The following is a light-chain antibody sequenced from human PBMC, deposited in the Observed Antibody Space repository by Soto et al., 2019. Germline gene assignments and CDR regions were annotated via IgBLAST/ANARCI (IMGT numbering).Light chain of an antibody. Sequence: QSALTQPRSVSGSPGQSVTISCTGTSSDVGTYNYVSWYQHHPGKGPKVMIYDVNKRPSGVPDRFSGSKSGNTASLTISGLQAEDEAEYYCCSYAGTNNVVFGGGTKLTVL. CDR1: SSDVGTYNY. V-gene: IGLV2-11*01. CDR3: CSYAGTNNVV. J-gene: IGLJ2*01. CDR2: DVN.